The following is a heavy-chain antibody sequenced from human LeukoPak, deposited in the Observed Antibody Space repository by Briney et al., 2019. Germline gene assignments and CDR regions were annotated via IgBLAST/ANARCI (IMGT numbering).Heavy chain of an antibody. CDR3: AKMGSGTYYYFNY. CDR2: ISASGSGT. CDR1: GFTFSTYS. J-gene: IGHJ4*02. D-gene: IGHD3-10*01. Sequence: PGESLRLSCAASGFTFSTYSMSWVRQAPRKGLEWVSAISASGSGTYYTDSVKGRFTISRYNSKNTLYLQMNSLRAEDSAVYYCAKMGSGTYYYFNYWGQGTLVTVSS. V-gene: IGHV3-23*01.